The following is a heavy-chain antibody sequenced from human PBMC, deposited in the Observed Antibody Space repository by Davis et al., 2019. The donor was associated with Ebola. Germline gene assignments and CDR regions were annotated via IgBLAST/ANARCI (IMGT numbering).Heavy chain of an antibody. CDR1: GFTFNNYG. CDR2: TSYDGNNK. D-gene: IGHD4-11*01. J-gene: IGHJ4*02. V-gene: IGHV3-30*19. CDR3: ARAASTVTSAFDS. Sequence: GESLKISCAASGFTFNNYGMQWVRQAPGKGLEWVALTSYDGNNKYYADSVKGRFTISGDNSKNTLYLRINSLRPEDTAVYFCARAASTVTSAFDSWGQGTLVTVSS.